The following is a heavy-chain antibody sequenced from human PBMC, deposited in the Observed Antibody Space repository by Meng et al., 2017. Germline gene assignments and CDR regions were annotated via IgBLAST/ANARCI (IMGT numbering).Heavy chain of an antibody. CDR1: GYSFTSYW. CDR3: ARTPEYSSSSFIHYYYYYGMDV. Sequence: GGSLRLSCKGSGYSFTSYWIGWVRQMPGKGLEWMGGIIPIFGTANYAQKFQGRVTITTDESTSTAYMERSSLRSEDTAGYYCARTPEYSSSSFIHYYYYYGMDVWGQGTMVTVSS. CDR2: IIPIFGTA. J-gene: IGHJ6*02. V-gene: IGHV1-69*05. D-gene: IGHD6-6*01.